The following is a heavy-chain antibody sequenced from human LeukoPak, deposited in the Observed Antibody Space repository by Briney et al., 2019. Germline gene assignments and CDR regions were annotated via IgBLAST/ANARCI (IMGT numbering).Heavy chain of an antibody. Sequence: GGSLRLSCVASGFTFSISWVTWVRQAPGKGLEWVAKIKQDGSEKYYVDSVKGRLTISRDNGKNTLYLQMDTLRAEDTAVYYCARDARTDSPFSWSDPWGQGTLVTVSS. D-gene: IGHD2-8*02. CDR3: ARDARTDSPFSWSDP. CDR1: GFTFSISW. V-gene: IGHV3-7*01. J-gene: IGHJ5*02. CDR2: IKQDGSEK.